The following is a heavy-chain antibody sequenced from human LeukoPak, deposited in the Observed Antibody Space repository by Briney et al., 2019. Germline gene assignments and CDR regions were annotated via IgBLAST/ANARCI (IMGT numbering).Heavy chain of an antibody. CDR3: AKDKTEMATSFDY. CDR2: ITSSSTYT. Sequence: GGSLRLSCAASGFSFSSYNMNWVRQTPGKGLEWVSSITSSSTYTFYADSVKGRFTVSRDNAKNSLYLQMNSLRAEDTALYYCAKDKTEMATSFDYWGQGTLVTVSS. J-gene: IGHJ4*02. V-gene: IGHV3-21*04. D-gene: IGHD5-24*01. CDR1: GFSFSSYN.